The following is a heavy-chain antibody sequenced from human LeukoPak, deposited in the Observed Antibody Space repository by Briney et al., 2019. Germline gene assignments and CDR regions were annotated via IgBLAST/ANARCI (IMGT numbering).Heavy chain of an antibody. CDR1: GFTFSNAW. CDR3: TTTGYSSGWYPT. Sequence: PGGSLRLSCAASGFTFSNAWMSWVRQPPGKGLEWVGRIKSKTDGGTTDYAAPVKGRFTISRDDSKNTLYLQMNSLKTEDTAVYYCTTTGYSSGWYPTWGQGTLVTVSS. J-gene: IGHJ5*02. D-gene: IGHD6-19*01. CDR2: IKSKTDGGTT. V-gene: IGHV3-15*01.